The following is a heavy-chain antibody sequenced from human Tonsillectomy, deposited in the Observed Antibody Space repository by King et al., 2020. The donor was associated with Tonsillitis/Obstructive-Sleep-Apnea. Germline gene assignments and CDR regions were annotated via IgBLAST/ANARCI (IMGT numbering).Heavy chain of an antibody. CDR2: IYWDEDK. V-gene: IGHV2-5*02. D-gene: IGHD2-8*02. CDR3: AHRLWYCTGGVCFQDVFDI. J-gene: IGHJ3*02. Sequence: VTLKESGPTLVKPTQTLTLTCTFSGFSLSTTKVGVGWIRQPPGKALEWLALIYWDEDKRYSSSLKGRLTITKDTPKNQVVLTMTNMDPVDTATYYCAHRLWYCTGGVCFQDVFDIWGQGTMVTVSS. CDR1: GFSLSTTKVG.